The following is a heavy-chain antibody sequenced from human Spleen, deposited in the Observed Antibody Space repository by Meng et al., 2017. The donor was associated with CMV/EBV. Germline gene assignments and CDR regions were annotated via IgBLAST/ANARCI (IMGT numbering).Heavy chain of an antibody. J-gene: IGHJ4*02. CDR3: ARGPRITVGGVIIWPLED. Sequence: TCSSSSLKWVRQAPGQGLEWMGGITPAFETADYAQKFRDRVTISRDDSATTAYMEMSSLKSEDTAVYFCARGPRITVGGVIIWPLEDWGQGTLVTVSS. CDR1: TCSSSS. V-gene: IGHV1-69*05. CDR2: ITPAFETA. D-gene: IGHD3-16*02.